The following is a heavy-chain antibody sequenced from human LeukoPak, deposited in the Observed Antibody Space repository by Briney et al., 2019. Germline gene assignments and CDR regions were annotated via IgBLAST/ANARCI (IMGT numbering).Heavy chain of an antibody. V-gene: IGHV4-4*02. CDR1: GGSISNTNW. D-gene: IGHD4-17*01. CDR3: ARAPGDYGILRWFDP. J-gene: IGHJ5*02. Sequence: PSGTLSLTCGVSGGSISNTNWWSWVRQPPGKGLEWIGEINHSGSTNYNPSLKSRVTISVDTSKNQFSLKLSSVTAADTAVYYCARAPGDYGILRWFDPWGQGTLVTVSS. CDR2: INHSGST.